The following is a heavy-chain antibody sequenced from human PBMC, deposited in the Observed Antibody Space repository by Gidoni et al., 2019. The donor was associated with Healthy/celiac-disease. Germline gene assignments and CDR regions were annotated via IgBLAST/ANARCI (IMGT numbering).Heavy chain of an antibody. CDR2: INHSGST. CDR3: ARALWFGANWFDP. Sequence: QVQLQQWGAGLLKLSATLSLTCAVYGGSFSGYYWSWIRQPPGKGLEWIGEINHSGSTNYNPSLKSRVTISVDTSKNQFSLKLSSVTAADTAVYYCARALWFGANWFDPWGQGTLVTVSS. V-gene: IGHV4-34*01. CDR1: GGSFSGYY. J-gene: IGHJ5*02. D-gene: IGHD3-10*01.